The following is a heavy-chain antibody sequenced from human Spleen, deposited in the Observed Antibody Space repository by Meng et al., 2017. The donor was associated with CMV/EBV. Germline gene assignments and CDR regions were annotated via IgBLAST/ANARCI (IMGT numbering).Heavy chain of an antibody. CDR1: GGSFSGYY. CDR3: AREGMAIKALGY. Sequence: QVPLQQWGAGLLNPSETPSLTLAVYGGSFSGYYWSWIRQPPGKGLEWIGEINHSGSTNYNPSLKSRVTISVDTSKNQFSLKLSSVTAADTAVYYCAREGMAIKALGYWGQGTLVTVSS. J-gene: IGHJ4*02. V-gene: IGHV4-34*01. CDR2: INHSGST. D-gene: IGHD2-8*01.